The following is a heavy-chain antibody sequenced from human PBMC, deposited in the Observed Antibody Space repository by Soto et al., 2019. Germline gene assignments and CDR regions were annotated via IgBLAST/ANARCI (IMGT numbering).Heavy chain of an antibody. Sequence: QVQLLQSAAEVKKPGSSVKVSCHASGDTFSTHTITWVRQAPGPGLEWVGGIIPLLGIPDYAQKFQGRVVITAVKSTSTAYMVLSRLRSEDTALYYCARDQYCNAPTCFAYPDVWGTGTSVTVSS. CDR2: IIPLLGIP. J-gene: IGHJ6*03. CDR1: GDTFSTHT. D-gene: IGHD3-16*01. V-gene: IGHV1-69*08. CDR3: ARDQYCNAPTCFAYPDV.